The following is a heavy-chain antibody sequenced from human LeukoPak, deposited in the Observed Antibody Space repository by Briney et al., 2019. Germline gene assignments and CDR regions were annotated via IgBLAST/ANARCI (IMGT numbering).Heavy chain of an antibody. D-gene: IGHD6-19*01. CDR1: GGSISSYY. V-gene: IGHV4-59*01. J-gene: IGHJ4*02. CDR3: ARASGHDSSGWYYFDY. Sequence: PSETLSLTCTVSGGSISSYYWSWIRQPPGKGLEWIGYIYYSGSTNYNPSLKSRVTISVDTSKNQFSLKLSSVTAADTAVYYCARASGHDSSGWYYFDYWGQGTLVTVSS. CDR2: IYYSGST.